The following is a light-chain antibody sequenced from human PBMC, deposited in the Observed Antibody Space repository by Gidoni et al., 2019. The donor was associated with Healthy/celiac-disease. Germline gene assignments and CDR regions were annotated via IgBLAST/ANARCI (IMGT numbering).Light chain of an antibody. Sequence: IVMTHSPDSLAVSLGERATINCKSSQSVLYRSNNKNYLAWYQQKPGQPPKLLIYWASTRESGVPDRFSGSGSGTDFTLTISSLQAEDVAVYYCQQYYSTPWTFGQGTKVEIK. CDR2: WAS. CDR1: QSVLYRSNNKNY. CDR3: QQYYSTPWT. J-gene: IGKJ1*01. V-gene: IGKV4-1*01.